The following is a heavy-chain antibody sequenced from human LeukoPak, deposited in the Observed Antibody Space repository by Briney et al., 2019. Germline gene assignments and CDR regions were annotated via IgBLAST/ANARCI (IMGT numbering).Heavy chain of an antibody. D-gene: IGHD3-22*01. V-gene: IGHV5-51*01. Sequence: GESLKISCKGSGYSSTSYWIGWVRQMPGKGLEWMGIIYPGDSDTRYSPSFQGQVTISADKSISTAYLQWGSLKASDTAMYYCARRPYDSSGYYRDDAFDIWGQGTMVTVSS. CDR2: IYPGDSDT. CDR1: GYSSTSYW. CDR3: ARRPYDSSGYYRDDAFDI. J-gene: IGHJ3*02.